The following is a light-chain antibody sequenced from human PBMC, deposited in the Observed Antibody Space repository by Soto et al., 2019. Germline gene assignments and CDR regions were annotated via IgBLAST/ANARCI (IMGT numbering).Light chain of an antibody. CDR2: GAS. V-gene: IGKV3D-7*01. J-gene: IGKJ1*01. Sequence: PGERVTLSCRASQSVSSSYLTRYQQKPGQAPRLLIYGASTRATGIPARFSGSGSGTDFTLTISSLQPEDFAVYYCQQDYNLPAFGQGTKVEIK. CDR3: QQDYNLPA. CDR1: QSVSSSY.